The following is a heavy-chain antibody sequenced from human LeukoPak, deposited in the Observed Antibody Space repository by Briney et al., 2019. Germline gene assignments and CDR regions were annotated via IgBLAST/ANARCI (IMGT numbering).Heavy chain of an antibody. CDR3: ARKYGSNAGYFDY. J-gene: IGHJ4*02. Sequence: SETLSLTCAVSGYSISSGYYWGWVRQSPGKGLEWIGNTYHSGTSYYNPSLKSRVTISVDTSKYQFSLTLSSVTAADTALYYCARKYGSNAGYFDYWGQGALVTVPS. CDR1: GYSISSGYY. V-gene: IGHV4-38-2*01. D-gene: IGHD4-23*01. CDR2: TYHSGTS.